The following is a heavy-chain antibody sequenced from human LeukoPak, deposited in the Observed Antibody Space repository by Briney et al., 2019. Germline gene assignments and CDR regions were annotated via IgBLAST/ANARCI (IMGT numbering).Heavy chain of an antibody. CDR2: IGTAGDT. V-gene: IGHV3-13*01. Sequence: TGGSLRLSCAASGFTFSSYDMHWVRQATGKGLEWVSAIGTAGDTYYPGSVKGRFTISRENAKNSLYLQMNSLRAGDTAVYYCARGGIAAAPYGMDVWGQGTTVTVSS. CDR3: ARGGIAAAPYGMDV. J-gene: IGHJ6*02. CDR1: GFTFSSYD. D-gene: IGHD6-13*01.